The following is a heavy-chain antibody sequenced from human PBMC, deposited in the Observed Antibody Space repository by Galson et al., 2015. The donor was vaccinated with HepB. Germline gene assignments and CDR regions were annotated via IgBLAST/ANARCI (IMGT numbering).Heavy chain of an antibody. V-gene: IGHV1-2*02. CDR1: GYTFTGYY. D-gene: IGHD3-3*01. CDR3: ARESPGDDFWSGAWFDP. CDR2: INPNSGGT. J-gene: IGHJ5*02. Sequence: SVKVSCKASGYTFTGYYMHWVRQAPGQGLEWMGWINPNSGGTNYAQKFQGRVTMTRDTSISTAYMELSRLRSDDTAVYYCARESPGDDFWSGAWFDPWGQGTLVTVSS.